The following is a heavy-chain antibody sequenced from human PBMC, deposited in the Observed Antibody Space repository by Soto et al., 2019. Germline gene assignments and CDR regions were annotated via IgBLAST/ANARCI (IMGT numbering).Heavy chain of an antibody. CDR1: GFTFRYGW. Sequence: PGGALRLSCGASGFTFRYGWMHSVRQPQGKGLVWVALISSDGITTSYADSVKGQFTISRDNAKNTLYLQMNSLRADDTAMYYWVRARGYYGMDVWGQGTAVTVSS. CDR2: ISSDGITT. J-gene: IGHJ6*02. CDR3: VRARGYYGMDV. V-gene: IGHV3-74*01.